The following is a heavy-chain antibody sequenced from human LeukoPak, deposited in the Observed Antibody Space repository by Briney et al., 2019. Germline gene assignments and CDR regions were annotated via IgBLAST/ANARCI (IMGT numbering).Heavy chain of an antibody. CDR3: ARAGRSNYTFAY. V-gene: IGHV4-38-2*02. CDR1: GYSISSGYY. Sequence: SETLSLTCTVSGYSISSGYYWGWIRQPPGKGLEWIGSIYHSGSTYYNPSLKSRVTISVDTSKNQSSLKLSSVTAADTAVYYCARAGRSNYTFAYWGQGTLVTVSS. CDR2: IYHSGST. J-gene: IGHJ4*02. D-gene: IGHD4-11*01.